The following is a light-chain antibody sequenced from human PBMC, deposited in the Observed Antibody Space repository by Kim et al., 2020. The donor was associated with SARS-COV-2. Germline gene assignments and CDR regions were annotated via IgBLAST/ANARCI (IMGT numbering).Light chain of an antibody. CDR1: GSDFGGYNY. CDR2: DVT. CDR3: CSFAGTSYV. Sequence: PGQSVTISCTATGSDFGGYNYVSWYQHHPGKAPKLMIYDVTERPSGVPDRFSGSKSGNAASLTISGLQAEDEADYYCCSFAGTSYVFGTGTKVTVL. J-gene: IGLJ1*01. V-gene: IGLV2-11*01.